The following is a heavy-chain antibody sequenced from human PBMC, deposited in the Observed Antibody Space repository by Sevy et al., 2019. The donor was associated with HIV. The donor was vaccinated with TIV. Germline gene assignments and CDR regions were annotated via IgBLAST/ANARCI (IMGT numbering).Heavy chain of an antibody. J-gene: IGHJ6*03. CDR1: GGSISSYY. D-gene: IGHD5-12*01. Sequence: SETLSLTCTVSGGSISSYYWSWIRQPPGKGLEWIGYIYYSGSTNYNPALKSRVTISVDTSKNQFSLKLSSVTAADTAVYYCARGPNGDGYNSRYYYYYYYMDVWGKGTTVTVSS. CDR3: ARGPNGDGYNSRYYYYYYYMDV. V-gene: IGHV4-59*01. CDR2: IYYSGST.